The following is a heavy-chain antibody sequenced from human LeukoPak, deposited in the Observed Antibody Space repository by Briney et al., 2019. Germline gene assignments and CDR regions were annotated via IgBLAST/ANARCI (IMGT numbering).Heavy chain of an antibody. V-gene: IGHV3-7*01. CDR3: AKGATVSGSPDYFDY. J-gene: IGHJ4*02. CDR2: IKQDGSVK. D-gene: IGHD3-10*01. Sequence: GGSLRLSCVVSGFTFSTYWMSWVRQAPGKGLEFVATIKQDGSVKNYGDSVQGRFTISRDNSKNTLYLQMNSLRAEGTAVYYCAKGATVSGSPDYFDYWGQGTLVTVSS. CDR1: GFTFSTYW.